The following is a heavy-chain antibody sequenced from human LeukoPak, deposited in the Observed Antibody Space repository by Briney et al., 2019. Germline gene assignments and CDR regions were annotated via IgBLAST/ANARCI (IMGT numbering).Heavy chain of an antibody. Sequence: GGSLRLSCAASGFTFSSYSMNWVRQAPGKGLEWVSSISSSSSYIYYADSVKGRFTISRDNAKNSLYLQMNSLRAEDTAVYYCARGLDTLDPLAYWGQGTLVTVSS. CDR1: GFTFSSYS. CDR2: ISSSSSYI. J-gene: IGHJ4*02. CDR3: ARGLDTLDPLAY. D-gene: IGHD1-1*01. V-gene: IGHV3-21*01.